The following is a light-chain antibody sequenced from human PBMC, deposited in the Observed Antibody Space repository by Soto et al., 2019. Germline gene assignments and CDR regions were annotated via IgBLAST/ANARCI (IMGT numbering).Light chain of an antibody. V-gene: IGKV3-15*01. Sequence: EMVMTQSPATLSVSPGERATLSCRASHNFNSSLAWYQQKPGQAPRLLIYGASTRATGIPARFSGSGSGTEFTLTISSLQSEDFAVYYCQQYTESPFTLGTGNKV. CDR1: HNFNSS. J-gene: IGKJ4*02. CDR3: QQYTESPFT. CDR2: GAS.